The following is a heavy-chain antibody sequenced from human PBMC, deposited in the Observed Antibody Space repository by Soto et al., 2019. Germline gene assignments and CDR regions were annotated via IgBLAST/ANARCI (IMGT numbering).Heavy chain of an antibody. Sequence: QLQLQESGPGLVKPSETLSLTCTVSGGSISSSSFYWGWIRQPPGKGLEWIGSIYSSGSTYYNPSLTSRVTRSVDTSKNQFSLKMSSVTAADTAVYFCARRGYNGYDFIWGQGTLGTVSS. CDR3: ARRGYNGYDFI. CDR1: GGSISSSSFY. J-gene: IGHJ4*02. CDR2: IYSSGST. V-gene: IGHV4-39*01. D-gene: IGHD5-12*01.